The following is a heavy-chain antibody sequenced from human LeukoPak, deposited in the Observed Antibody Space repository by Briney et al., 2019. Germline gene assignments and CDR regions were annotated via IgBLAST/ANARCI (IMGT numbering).Heavy chain of an antibody. CDR1: GFTFSNYW. CDR3: TRGKYFFDY. V-gene: IGHV3-7*05. CDR2: VKQDGSEK. J-gene: IGHJ4*02. Sequence: GGSLRLSCAASGFTFSNYWVNWVPQAPGKGLEWVANVKQDGSEKFYVDSVKGRFTISRDNAKNSLYLQMNSLRGEDTAVYYCTRGKYFFDYWGQGTLVTVSS.